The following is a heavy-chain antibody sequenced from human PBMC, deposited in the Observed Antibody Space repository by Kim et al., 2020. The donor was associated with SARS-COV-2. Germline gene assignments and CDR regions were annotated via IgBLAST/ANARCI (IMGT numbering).Heavy chain of an antibody. V-gene: IGHV4-39*07. D-gene: IGHD3-10*01. CDR1: GGSISSYSYY. CDR2: IYYNGNS. CDR3: ARYQRTSGTDFFDP. Sequence: SETLFLTCTVSGGSISSYSYYWGWIRQPPGKGLEWIGSIYYNGNSFYNPSLKSRVTISVDTSKNQFSLKVSSVTAADTALYYCARYQRTSGTDFFDPWGQGTLVTVSS. J-gene: IGHJ5*02.